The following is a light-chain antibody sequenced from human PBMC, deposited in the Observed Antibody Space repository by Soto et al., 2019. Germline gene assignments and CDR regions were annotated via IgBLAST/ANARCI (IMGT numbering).Light chain of an antibody. J-gene: IGKJ1*01. CDR1: QSFTSTY. Sequence: EIVLTQSPGTLSLSPGERATLSCRASQSFTSTYLAWYQQKPGQAPRLLIFGASSRATSIPDRFSGSGSGTDFTLTISSLEPEDFAVYYCQHYDSSHGTFGQGTKVEI. V-gene: IGKV3-20*01. CDR2: GAS. CDR3: QHYDSSHGT.